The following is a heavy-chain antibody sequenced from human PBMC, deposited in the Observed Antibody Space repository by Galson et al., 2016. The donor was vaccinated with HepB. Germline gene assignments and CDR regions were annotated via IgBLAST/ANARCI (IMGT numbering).Heavy chain of an antibody. V-gene: IGHV4-34*01. CDR1: GGSFTNYY. J-gene: IGHJ4*02. CDR3: ARGEYSRNWYFRY. D-gene: IGHD6-13*01. Sequence: SETLSLTCAVYGGSFTNYYWAWIRKPPGKGLEWVGEINLSGSTNYNSSLESRVAMSLDMSKNEITLNLTSVTAADTAVYYCARGEYSRNWYFRYWGQGTLVSVSS. CDR2: INLSGST.